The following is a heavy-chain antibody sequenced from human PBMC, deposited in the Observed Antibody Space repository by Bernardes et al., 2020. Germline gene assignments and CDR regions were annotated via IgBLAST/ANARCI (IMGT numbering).Heavy chain of an antibody. CDR1: GFTFSSYW. CDR2: IKQDGSEK. CDR3: ARGGYSGYEYGPHYYYGMDV. D-gene: IGHD5-12*01. J-gene: IGHJ6*02. Sequence: GSLRLSCAASGFTFSSYWMSWVRQAPGKGLEWVANIKQDGSEKYYVDSVKGRFTISRDNAKNSLYLQMNSLRAEDTAVYYCARGGYSGYEYGPHYYYGMDVWGQGTTVTVSS. V-gene: IGHV3-7*01.